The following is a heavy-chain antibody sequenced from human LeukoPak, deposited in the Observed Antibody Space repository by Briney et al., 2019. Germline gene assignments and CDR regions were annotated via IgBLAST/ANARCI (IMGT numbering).Heavy chain of an antibody. Sequence: ASVKVSCKASGGTFSSYAISWVRQAPGQGLEWMGGIIPIFGTANYAQKFQGRVTITADESTSTAYMELSGLRSEDTAVYYCATGRDRSGYYYSLDYWGQGTLVTVSS. D-gene: IGHD3-22*01. J-gene: IGHJ4*02. CDR2: IIPIFGTA. CDR1: GGTFSSYA. V-gene: IGHV1-69*13. CDR3: ATGRDRSGYYYSLDY.